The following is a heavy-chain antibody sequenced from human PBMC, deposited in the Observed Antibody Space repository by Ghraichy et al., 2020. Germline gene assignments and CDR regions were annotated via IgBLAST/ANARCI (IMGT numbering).Heavy chain of an antibody. J-gene: IGHJ3*02. CDR1: GFSLSTSGVG. D-gene: IGHD3-16*01. V-gene: IGHV2-5*02. CDR2: IYLDDDK. Sequence: SGPTLVKPTQTLTLTCTFSGFSLSTSGVGVGWIRQSPGKALEWLALIYLDDDKRYSPSLKSRLTITKDTSKNQVVLTMTNMDPVDTATYYCAHRRVSLGRYDAFDIWGQGTMVTVSS. CDR3: AHRRVSLGRYDAFDI.